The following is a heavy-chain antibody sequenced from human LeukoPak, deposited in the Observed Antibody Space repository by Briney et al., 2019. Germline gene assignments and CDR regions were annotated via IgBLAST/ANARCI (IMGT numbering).Heavy chain of an antibody. CDR2: IYTSGST. D-gene: IGHD3-10*01. Sequence: SETLSLTCTVSGGSISSGSYYWSWIRQPAGKGLEWIGRIYTSGSTNYNPSLKSRVTISVDTSKNQFSLKLSSVTAADTAVYYCARLTKNDSGSFRFGKKKRGYMDVWGNGTTVTISS. CDR1: GGSISSGSYY. J-gene: IGHJ6*03. V-gene: IGHV4-61*02. CDR3: ARLTKNDSGSFRFGKKKRGYMDV.